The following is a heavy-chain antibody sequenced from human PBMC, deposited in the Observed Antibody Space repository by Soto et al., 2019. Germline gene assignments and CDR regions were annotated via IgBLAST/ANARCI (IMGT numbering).Heavy chain of an antibody. CDR3: ARDSLWFEEASDV. CDR1: GFTFSSYS. CDR2: ISSSSSYI. Sequence: EVQLVESGGGLVKPGGSLRLSCAASGFTFSSYSMNWVRQAPGKGLEWVSSISSSSSYIYDADSVKGRFTISRDNATNSLYLQMNSLRAEDTAVYYCARDSLWFEEASDVWGKGTTVTVSS. D-gene: IGHD3-10*01. J-gene: IGHJ6*04. V-gene: IGHV3-21*01.